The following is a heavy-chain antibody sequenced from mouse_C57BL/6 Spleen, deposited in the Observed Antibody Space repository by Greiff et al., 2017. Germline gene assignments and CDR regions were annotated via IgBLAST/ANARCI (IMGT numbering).Heavy chain of an antibody. J-gene: IGHJ2*01. Sequence: EVQLVESGAELVKPGASVKLSCTASGFNIKDYYMHWVKQRTEQGLEWIGRIDPDDGETKYAPKFQGKATITADTSSNTAYLQLSSLTSEDTAVYYSVRGISDGSSYEGFDYWGQGTTLTVSS. D-gene: IGHD1-1*01. CDR1: GFNIKDYY. V-gene: IGHV14-2*01. CDR2: IDPDDGET. CDR3: VRGISDGSSYEGFDY.